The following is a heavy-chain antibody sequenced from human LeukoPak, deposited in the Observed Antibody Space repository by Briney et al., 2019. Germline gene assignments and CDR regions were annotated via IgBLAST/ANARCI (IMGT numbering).Heavy chain of an antibody. Sequence: ASVKVSCKASGYTFTGYYMHWVRQAPGQGLEWMAWISPNSGATTSAQRFQGRVAVTRDTSISTAYMELSRLRSDDTAVYYCARFGAPQWSGAPLGINAFDMWGQGTMVTVSS. CDR1: GYTFTGYY. D-gene: IGHD3-10*01. J-gene: IGHJ3*02. V-gene: IGHV1-2*02. CDR3: ARFGAPQWSGAPLGINAFDM. CDR2: ISPNSGAT.